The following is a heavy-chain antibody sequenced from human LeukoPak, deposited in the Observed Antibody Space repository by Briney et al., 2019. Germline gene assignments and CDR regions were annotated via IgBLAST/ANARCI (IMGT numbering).Heavy chain of an antibody. CDR2: ITPDGSGT. D-gene: IGHD3-3*01. V-gene: IGHV3-74*01. Sequence: GGSLRLSCAASGFTFSSSWIHWVRQAPGKGLVWVSRITPDGSGTDYGDSVKGRFTISRDNAKNTLYLQMNSLRVEDTAVYYCAKSMSGPNDYWGQGTLVTVSS. CDR3: AKSMSGPNDY. CDR1: GFTFSSSW. J-gene: IGHJ4*02.